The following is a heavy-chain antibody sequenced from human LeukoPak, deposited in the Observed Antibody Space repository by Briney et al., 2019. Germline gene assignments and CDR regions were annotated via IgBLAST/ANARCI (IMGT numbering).Heavy chain of an antibody. D-gene: IGHD3-10*01. Sequence: ASVKVSCKASGYTFTGYYMHWVRQAPGQGLEWMGRINPNSGGTNYAQKVQGRVTMTRDTSISTAYMELSRLRSADTAVYYCARNDYGSGIYYWGQGTLVTVSS. CDR1: GYTFTGYY. CDR3: ARNDYGSGIYY. CDR2: INPNSGGT. J-gene: IGHJ4*02. V-gene: IGHV1-2*06.